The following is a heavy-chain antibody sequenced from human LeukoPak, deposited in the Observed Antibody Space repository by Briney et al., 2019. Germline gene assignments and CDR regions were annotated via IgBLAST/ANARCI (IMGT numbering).Heavy chain of an antibody. CDR3: ATAYCSDGTCSTPLDY. CDR1: GFTFSTYS. CDR2: ISSSSNDI. D-gene: IGHD2-15*01. Sequence: GGSLRLSCAASGFTFSTYSMNWVRQAPGKGLEWVSAISSSSNDIYYADSVKGRFTISRDNAKNSLYLQMNSLRAEDTAVYYCATAYCSDGTCSTPLDYWGQGTLVTVSS. J-gene: IGHJ4*02. V-gene: IGHV3-21*01.